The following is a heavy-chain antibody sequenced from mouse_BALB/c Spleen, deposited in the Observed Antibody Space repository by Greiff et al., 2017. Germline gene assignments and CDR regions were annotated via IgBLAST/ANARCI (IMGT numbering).Heavy chain of an antibody. D-gene: IGHD1-1*01. CDR2: ISSGGST. CDR3: ARGEVYYGSSYWYFDV. CDR1: GFTFSSYA. V-gene: IGHV5-6-5*01. Sequence: EVKLVESGGGLVKPGGSLKLSCAASGFTFSSYAMSWVRQTPEKRLEWVASISSGGSTYYPASVKGRFTISRDNARNILYLQMSSLRSEDTAMYYCARGEVYYGSSYWYFDVWGAGTTVTVSS. J-gene: IGHJ1*01.